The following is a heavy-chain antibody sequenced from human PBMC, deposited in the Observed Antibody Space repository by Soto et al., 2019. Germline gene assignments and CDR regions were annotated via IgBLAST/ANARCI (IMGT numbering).Heavy chain of an antibody. Sequence: ASVKVSCKASGYTYTRYTMHCVRHAPGQRLEWMGWINAGNGNTKYSQKFQGRVTITRDTSASTAYMELSSVTAADTAVYYCARQVRQQLVPSYYFDYWCQGTLVTLSS. CDR1: GYTYTRYT. D-gene: IGHD6-13*01. V-gene: IGHV1-3*01. CDR3: ARQVRQQLVPSYYFDY. CDR2: INAGNGNT. J-gene: IGHJ4*02.